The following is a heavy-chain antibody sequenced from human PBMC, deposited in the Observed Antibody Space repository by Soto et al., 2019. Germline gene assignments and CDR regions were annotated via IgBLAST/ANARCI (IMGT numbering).Heavy chain of an antibody. CDR2: IYYSGST. Sequence: SETLSLTCTVSGGSISSYYWSWIRQPPGKGLEWIGYIYYSGSTNYNPSLKSRVTISVDTSKNQFSLKLSSVTAADTAVYYCARDHRRFGEFDPWGQGNLVTASS. V-gene: IGHV4-59*01. CDR1: GGSISSYY. J-gene: IGHJ5*02. CDR3: ARDHRRFGEFDP. D-gene: IGHD3-3*01.